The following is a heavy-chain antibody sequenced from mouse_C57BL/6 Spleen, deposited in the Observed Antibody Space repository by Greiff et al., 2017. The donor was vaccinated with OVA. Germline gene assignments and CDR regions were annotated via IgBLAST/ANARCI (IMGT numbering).Heavy chain of an antibody. CDR1: GYTFTSYW. CDR3: ARWGNYVDY. J-gene: IGHJ2*01. CDR2: IDPSDSYT. Sequence: VQLQQPGAELVKPGASVKLSCKASGYTFTSYWMQWVKQRPGQGLEWIGEIDPSDSYTNYNQKFKGKATLTVDKSSSTAYMQLSSLTSEDSAVYYCARWGNYVDYWGQGTTLTVSS. V-gene: IGHV1-50*01.